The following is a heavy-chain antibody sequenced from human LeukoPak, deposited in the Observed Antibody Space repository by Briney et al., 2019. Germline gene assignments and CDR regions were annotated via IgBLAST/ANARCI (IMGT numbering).Heavy chain of an antibody. Sequence: GGSLRLSCAASGFTFSRYGMSWVRQAPGKGLEWVSAISGSGGSTYYADSVKGRFTISRDNSKNTLYLQMNSLRAEDTAVYYCAKDGTATPIDYWGEGTLVTVSS. CDR1: GFTFSRYG. CDR3: AKDGTATPIDY. J-gene: IGHJ4*02. CDR2: ISGSGGST. D-gene: IGHD1-1*01. V-gene: IGHV3-23*01.